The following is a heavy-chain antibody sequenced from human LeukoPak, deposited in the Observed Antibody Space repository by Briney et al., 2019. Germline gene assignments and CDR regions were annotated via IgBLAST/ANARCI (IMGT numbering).Heavy chain of an antibody. CDR3: ARAGDGYYYYYYMDV. D-gene: IGHD5-24*01. J-gene: IGHJ6*03. CDR1: NGSFSTYY. V-gene: IGHV4-59*08. CDR2: IFSSESSNT. Sequence: SETLSLTCIVSNGSFSTYYWGWIRQPPGKRLEWIGYIFSSESSNTNYNPSLNGRVTISVDTSKNQFSLTLNSVTAADTAVYYCARAGDGYYYYYYMDVWGKGTTVTVSS.